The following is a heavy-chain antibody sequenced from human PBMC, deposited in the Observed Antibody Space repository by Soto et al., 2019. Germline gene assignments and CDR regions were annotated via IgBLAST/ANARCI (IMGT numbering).Heavy chain of an antibody. CDR1: GGSISSGGYY. J-gene: IGHJ6*03. Sequence: QVQLQESGPGLVKPSQTLSLTCTVSGGSISSGGYYWSWIRQHPGKGLEWIGYIYYSGSTYYNPSLKSRVTISVDTSKNQFSLKLSSVTAADTTVYYCARGYGDYAYYYYMDVWGKGTTVTVSS. CDR2: IYYSGST. D-gene: IGHD4-17*01. CDR3: ARGYGDYAYYYYMDV. V-gene: IGHV4-31*03.